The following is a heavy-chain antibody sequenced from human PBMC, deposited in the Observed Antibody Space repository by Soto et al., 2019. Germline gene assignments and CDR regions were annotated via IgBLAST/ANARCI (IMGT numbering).Heavy chain of an antibody. D-gene: IGHD3-16*01. Sequence: GASVKVSCKASGDTFSNFDFNWVRQATGQGPEWMGWMYPNNGQTAYARTFQGRVTMTWNSSTSTAYMELSSLTSEDTAVYYCATMIRGWIHWLDPWGQGTLVTV. CDR1: GDTFSNFD. J-gene: IGHJ5*02. CDR3: ATMIRGWIHWLDP. V-gene: IGHV1-8*01. CDR2: MYPNNGQT.